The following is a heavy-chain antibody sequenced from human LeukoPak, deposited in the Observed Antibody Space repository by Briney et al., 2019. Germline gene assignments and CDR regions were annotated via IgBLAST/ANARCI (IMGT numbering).Heavy chain of an antibody. CDR2: LSGSGDST. V-gene: IGHV3-23*01. Sequence: GGSLRLSCAASGFTFSSSAMTWVRQAPEKGLEWVSTLSGSGDSTYYADSVKGRFTISRDNSKNTLYLQMNSLRAEDTAVYYCARDVPVDDVFDLWGQGTVVTVSS. CDR3: ARDVPVDDVFDL. J-gene: IGHJ3*01. CDR1: GFTFSSSA.